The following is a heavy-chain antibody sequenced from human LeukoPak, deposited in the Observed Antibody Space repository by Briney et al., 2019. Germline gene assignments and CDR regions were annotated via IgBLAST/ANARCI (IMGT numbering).Heavy chain of an antibody. CDR3: AHRRGYGSGKPTWFDP. CDR1: GFSLSTSGVG. Sequence: ASGPTLVKPTQTLTLTCTFSGFSLSTSGVGVGWIRQPPGKALEWLALIYWNDDKRYSPSLKSRLTITKDTSKNQVVLTMTNMDPVDTATYYCAHRRGYGSGKPTWFDPWGQGTLVTVSS. J-gene: IGHJ5*02. D-gene: IGHD3-10*01. CDR2: IYWNDDK. V-gene: IGHV2-5*01.